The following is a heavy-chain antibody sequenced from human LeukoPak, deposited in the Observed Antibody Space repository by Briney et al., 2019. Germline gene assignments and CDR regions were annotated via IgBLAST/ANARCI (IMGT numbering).Heavy chain of an antibody. D-gene: IGHD2-2*01. CDR1: GFTFSSYN. V-gene: IGHV3-23*01. CDR2: ISGSGGST. J-gene: IGHJ4*02. Sequence: PGGSLRLSCAASGFTFSSYNMNWVRQAPGKGLEWVSAISGSGGSTYYADSVKGRFTISRDNSKNTLYLQMNSLRAEDTAVYYCAKTEWDIVVLPPSLFDYWGQGTLVPLSS. CDR3: AKTEWDIVVLPPSLFDY.